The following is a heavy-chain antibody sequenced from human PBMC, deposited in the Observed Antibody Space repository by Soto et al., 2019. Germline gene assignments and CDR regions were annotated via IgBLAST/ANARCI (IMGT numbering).Heavy chain of an antibody. V-gene: IGHV4-59*08. CDR3: ARRYSSGFDY. J-gene: IGHJ4*02. Sequence: QVQLQKSGPGLVKPSETLSLTCTVSGGSISSYYWSWIRQPPGKGLEWIGYIFYSGSTNYNPSLKSRVTISVDTSKNQFSLKLSSVTAADTAVYYCARRYSSGFDYWGQGTLVTVSS. D-gene: IGHD6-19*01. CDR1: GGSISSYY. CDR2: IFYSGST.